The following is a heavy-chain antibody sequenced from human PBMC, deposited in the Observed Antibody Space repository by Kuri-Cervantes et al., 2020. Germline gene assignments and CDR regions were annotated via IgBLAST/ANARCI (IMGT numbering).Heavy chain of an antibody. D-gene: IGHD2-2*01. CDR1: GGSFSGYY. CDR2: INHSGST. CDR3: ARDRGCSSTSCYDNWFDP. J-gene: IGHJ5*02. V-gene: IGHV4-34*01. Sequence: GSLRLSCAVYGGSFSGYYWSWIRQPPGKGLEWIGEINHSGSTNYNPSLKSRVTISVDTSKNQFSLKLSSVTAADTAVYYCARDRGCSSTSCYDNWFDPWGQGTLVTVSS.